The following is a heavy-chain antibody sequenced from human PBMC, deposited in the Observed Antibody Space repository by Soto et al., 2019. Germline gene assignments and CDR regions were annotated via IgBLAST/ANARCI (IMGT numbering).Heavy chain of an antibody. D-gene: IGHD3-10*01. CDR1: GFTFSSYG. CDR2: IWYNGSNK. J-gene: IGHJ4*02. Sequence: QVQLVESGGGVVQPGRSLRLSCAASGFTFSSYGMHWVRQAPGKGLAWVAVIWYNGSNKYYADSVKGRFTISRDNSKNTLYLQRNSLRAEDTAVYYCARDTDYYYGSGSYSLDYWGQGTLVTVSS. V-gene: IGHV3-33*01. CDR3: ARDTDYYYGSGSYSLDY.